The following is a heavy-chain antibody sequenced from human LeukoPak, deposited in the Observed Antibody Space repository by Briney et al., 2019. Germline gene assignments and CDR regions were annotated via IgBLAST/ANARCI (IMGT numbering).Heavy chain of an antibody. J-gene: IGHJ4*02. CDR3: ARVNYGSATKEDY. CDR1: GGSINSNIYS. V-gene: IGHV4-39*07. Sequence: SETLSLTCIVSGGSINSNIYSWGWIRQPPGKGLEWIGSMYYSGSTYYNPSLKSRVTISEDTSKNQFSLKLSSVTAADTAVYYCARVNYGSATKEDYWGQGTLVTVSS. D-gene: IGHD3-10*01. CDR2: MYYSGST.